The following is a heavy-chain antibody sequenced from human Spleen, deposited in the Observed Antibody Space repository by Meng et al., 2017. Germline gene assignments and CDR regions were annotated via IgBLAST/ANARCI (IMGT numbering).Heavy chain of an antibody. V-gene: IGHV1-18*01. CDR2: ISAYNGNT. Sequence: ASVKVSCKASGYTFTSYGISWVRQAPGQGLEWMGWISAYNGNTNYAQKLQGRVTMTTDTSTSTAYMELRSLRSDDTAVYYCARDTIYCSGGSCYWPNAFDIWGQGTMVTVSS. J-gene: IGHJ3*02. CDR3: ARDTIYCSGGSCYWPNAFDI. CDR1: GYTFTSYG. D-gene: IGHD2-15*01.